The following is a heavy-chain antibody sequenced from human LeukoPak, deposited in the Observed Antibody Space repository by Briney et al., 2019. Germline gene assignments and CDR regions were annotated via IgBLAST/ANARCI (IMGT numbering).Heavy chain of an antibody. D-gene: IGHD2-21*01. CDR3: ARGGKKGGSDSLHL. CDR1: GFTFSSYW. V-gene: IGHV3-21*01. J-gene: IGHJ3*01. CDR2: FSSVGSYK. Sequence: GGSLRLSCATSGFTFSSYWMNWVRQAPGQGLEWVALFSSVGSYKYYADSVKGRFTISRDNAKSLVYLQLNSLRAGDTALYYCARGGKKGGSDSLHLWGPGTMVTVAS.